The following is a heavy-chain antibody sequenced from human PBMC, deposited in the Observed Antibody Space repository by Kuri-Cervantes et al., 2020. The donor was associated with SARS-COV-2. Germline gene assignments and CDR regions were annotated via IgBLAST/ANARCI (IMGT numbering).Heavy chain of an antibody. V-gene: IGHV4-34*01. CDR3: ARGRSFVGN. J-gene: IGHJ4*02. CDR2: INHSGST. Sequence: SETLSLTCAVYGGSFSGYYWSWIRQPPGKGLEWIGEINHSGSTNYNPSLKSRVTISVDTSKNQFSLKLSAVTAADTAVYYCARGRSFVGNWGQGTLVTVSS. D-gene: IGHD3-16*01. CDR1: GGSFSGYY.